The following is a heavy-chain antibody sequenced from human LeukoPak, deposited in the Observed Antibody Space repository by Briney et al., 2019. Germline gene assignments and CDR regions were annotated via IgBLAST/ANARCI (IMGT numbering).Heavy chain of an antibody. D-gene: IGHD3-3*01. J-gene: IGHJ3*02. CDR3: ARGYDFWSGYPAFDI. CDR2: ISAYNGNT. CDR1: GYTFTSYG. Sequence: TSVKVSCKASGYTFTSYGISWVRQAPGQGLEWMGWISAYNGNTNYAQKLQGRVTMTTDTSTSTAYMELRSLRSDDTAVYYCARGYDFWSGYPAFDIWGQGTMVTVSS. V-gene: IGHV1-18*01.